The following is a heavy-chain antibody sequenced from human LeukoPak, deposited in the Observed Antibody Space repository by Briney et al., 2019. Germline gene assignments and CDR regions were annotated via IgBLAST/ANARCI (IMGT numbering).Heavy chain of an antibody. CDR2: IIPIFGTA. CDR1: GGTFSSYA. D-gene: IGHD3-9*01. Sequence: SVKVSCKASGGTFSSYAISWVRQAPGQGLEWMGGIIPIFGTANYAQKFQGRVTITADESTSTAYMELSSLRSEDTAVYYCAREDRLSPLRYFDWLLGGIDYWGQGTLVTVSS. J-gene: IGHJ4*02. CDR3: AREDRLSPLRYFDWLLGGIDY. V-gene: IGHV1-69*13.